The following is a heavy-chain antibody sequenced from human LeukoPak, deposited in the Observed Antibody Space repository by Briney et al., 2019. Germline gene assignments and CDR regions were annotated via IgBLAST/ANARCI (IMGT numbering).Heavy chain of an antibody. CDR1: GASIISDTYF. V-gene: IGHV4-39*01. J-gene: IGHJ5*02. CDR2: INYSATT. Sequence: SETLSLTCTVSGASIISDTYFWTWIRQPPGKGLECIAIINYSATTYYNPSLRSRVTICVNTSKNQVSLKLSSVTAADTAIYYCARHVAHYDWFDPWGQGTLVTVSS. D-gene: IGHD4-17*01. CDR3: ARHVAHYDWFDP.